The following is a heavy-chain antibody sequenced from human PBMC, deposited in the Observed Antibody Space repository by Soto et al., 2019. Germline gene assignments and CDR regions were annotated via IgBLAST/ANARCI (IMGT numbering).Heavy chain of an antibody. CDR1: GYSFTSYW. D-gene: IGHD6-13*01. Sequence: VESLKISCKGSGYSFTSYWISWVRQMPGKGLEWMGRIDPSDSYTNYSPSFQGHVTISADKSISTAYLQWSSLKASDTAMYYCARRLRGAAAVYGMDVWGQGTTVTVSS. V-gene: IGHV5-10-1*01. CDR2: IDPSDSYT. J-gene: IGHJ6*02. CDR3: ARRLRGAAAVYGMDV.